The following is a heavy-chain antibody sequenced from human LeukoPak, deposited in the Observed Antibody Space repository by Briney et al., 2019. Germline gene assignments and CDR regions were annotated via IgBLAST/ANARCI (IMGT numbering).Heavy chain of an antibody. V-gene: IGHV3-23*01. Sequence: GGSLRLSCAASGLTFSSYAMSWVRQAPGKGLEWVSDISGSGGSTSYADSVKGRFTISRDNAKNTLYLQMNSLRAEDTAVYYCARNLHYHFASIEVAPTAFDFWGQGALVTVSS. CDR1: GLTFSSYA. CDR3: ARNLHYHFASIEVAPTAFDF. CDR2: ISGSGGST. J-gene: IGHJ4*02. D-gene: IGHD2-2*01.